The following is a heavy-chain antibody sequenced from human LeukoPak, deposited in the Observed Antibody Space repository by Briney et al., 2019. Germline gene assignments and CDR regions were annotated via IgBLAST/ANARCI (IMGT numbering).Heavy chain of an antibody. V-gene: IGHV4-34*01. CDR3: ASSYSMTTGPFDY. Sequence: PSETLSLTCAVYGGSFSGYYWSWIRQPPGKGLEWIGEINHSGSTNYNPSLKSRVTISVDTSKSQFSLKLSSVTAADTAVYYCASSYSMTTGPFDYWGQGTLVTVSS. CDR2: INHSGST. CDR1: GGSFSGYY. D-gene: IGHD4-17*01. J-gene: IGHJ4*02.